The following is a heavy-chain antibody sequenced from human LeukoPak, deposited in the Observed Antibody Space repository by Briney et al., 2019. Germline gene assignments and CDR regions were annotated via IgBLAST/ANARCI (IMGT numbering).Heavy chain of an antibody. CDR2: IKQDGSEK. Sequence: GGSLRLSCAASGFTFSSYWMSWVRQAPGKGLEWVANIKQDGSEKYYVDSMKGRFTISRENAKNSLYLQMNSLRAEDTAVYYCARDQWLQSDYCMDVWGKGTTVTVSS. V-gene: IGHV3-7*01. CDR3: ARDQWLQSDYCMDV. D-gene: IGHD5-18*01. J-gene: IGHJ6*03. CDR1: GFTFSSYW.